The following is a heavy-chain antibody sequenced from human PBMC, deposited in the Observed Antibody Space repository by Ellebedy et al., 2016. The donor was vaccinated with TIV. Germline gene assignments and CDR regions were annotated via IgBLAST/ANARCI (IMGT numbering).Heavy chain of an antibody. J-gene: IGHJ4*02. D-gene: IGHD3-22*01. CDR1: GYTFTSYG. Sequence: AASVKVSCKASGYTFTSYGISWVRQAPGQGLEWMGWISAYNGNTNYAQKLQGRVTMTTDTSTSTAYMELRSLRSDETAVYYCAASISIIVVALDYWGQGTLVTVSS. CDR2: ISAYNGNT. V-gene: IGHV1-18*01. CDR3: AASISIIVVALDY.